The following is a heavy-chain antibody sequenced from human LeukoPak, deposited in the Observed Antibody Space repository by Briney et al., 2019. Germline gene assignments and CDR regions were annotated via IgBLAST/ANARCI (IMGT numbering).Heavy chain of an antibody. V-gene: IGHV3-9*03. CDR1: GFTFDDYA. J-gene: IGHJ3*02. CDR2: ISWNSGSI. CDR3: ARGGSSGWFDAFDI. Sequence: PGGSLRLSCAASGFTFDDYAMHWVRQAPGKGLEWVSGISWNSGSIGYADSVKGRFTISRDNAKNSLYLQMNSLRAEDMALYYCARGGSSGWFDAFDIWGQGTMVTVSP. D-gene: IGHD6-19*01.